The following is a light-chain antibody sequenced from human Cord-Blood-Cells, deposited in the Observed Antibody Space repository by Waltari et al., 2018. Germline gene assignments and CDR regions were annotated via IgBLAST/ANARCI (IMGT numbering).Light chain of an antibody. CDR1: QSVSST. V-gene: IGKV3-15*01. CDR3: QQYNNWWT. CDR2: GAS. Sequence: ELVMTQSPATLSVSPGERATLSCRASQSVSSTLAWYQQKPCQAPRLLIYGASTRATGIPARFSGSGSGTEFTLTISGLQSGDFAVYYCQQYNNWWTFGQGTKVEIK. J-gene: IGKJ1*01.